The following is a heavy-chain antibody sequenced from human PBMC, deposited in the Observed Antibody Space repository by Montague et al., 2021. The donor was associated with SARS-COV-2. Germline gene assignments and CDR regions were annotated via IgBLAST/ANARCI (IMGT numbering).Heavy chain of an antibody. D-gene: IGHD3-22*01. CDR3: ARGWGYYDSSGYLLFDY. CDR2: INHSGST. J-gene: IGHJ4*02. Sequence: SETLSLTCAVYGGSFSGYYWGWIRQPPGKGLEWIGEINHSGSTNXXPSLKSRVTISVDTSKNQFSLKLSSVTAADTAVYYCARGWGYYDSSGYLLFDYWGQGTLVTVSS. V-gene: IGHV4-34*01. CDR1: GGSFSGYY.